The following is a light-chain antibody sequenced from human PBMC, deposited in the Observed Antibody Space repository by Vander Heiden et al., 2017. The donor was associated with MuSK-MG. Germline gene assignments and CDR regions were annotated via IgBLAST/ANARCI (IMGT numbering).Light chain of an antibody. V-gene: IGKV1-39*01. J-gene: IGKJ5*01. CDR1: QSISSY. Sequence: DIQMTQSPSSLSASVGDRVTITCRASQSISSYLNWYQQKPVKAPKLLIYAASSLQSGVPSRFSGSGSGTDFTLTISSLQPEDFATYYWQQSYSTPPTFGQGTRLEMK. CDR2: AAS. CDR3: QQSYSTPPT.